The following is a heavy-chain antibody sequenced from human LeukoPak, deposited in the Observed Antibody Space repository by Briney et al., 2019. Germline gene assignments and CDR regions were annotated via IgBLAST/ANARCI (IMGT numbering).Heavy chain of an antibody. D-gene: IGHD2-2*01. J-gene: IGHJ3*02. CDR3: ARGVGGYCSSTSCSDAFDI. Sequence: GSLRLSCAASGFTFSTYNMNWVRQAPGKGLEWVSSISSSSSYIYYADSVKGRFTISRDNAKNSLYLQMNSLRAEDTAVYYCARGVGGYCSSTSCSDAFDIWGQGTMVTVSS. CDR2: ISSSSSYI. CDR1: GFTFSTYN. V-gene: IGHV3-21*01.